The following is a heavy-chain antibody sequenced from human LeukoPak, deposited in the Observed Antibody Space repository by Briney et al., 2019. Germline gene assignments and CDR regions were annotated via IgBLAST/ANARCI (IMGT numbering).Heavy chain of an antibody. Sequence: GGYLRLSCAASGFTFSNAWMSWVRQAPGQGLEWVGRIKSKTDGGTTDYAATVKGRFTISRDDSKNTRYLQMNSLKTEDTAVYYCTTDNEWFGEFPFDYWGQGTLVTVSS. CDR1: GFTFSNAW. CDR3: TTDNEWFGEFPFDY. J-gene: IGHJ4*02. V-gene: IGHV3-15*01. CDR2: IKSKTDGGTT. D-gene: IGHD3-10*01.